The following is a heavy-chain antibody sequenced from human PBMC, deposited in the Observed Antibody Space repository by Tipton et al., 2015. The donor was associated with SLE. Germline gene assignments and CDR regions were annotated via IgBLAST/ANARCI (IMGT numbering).Heavy chain of an antibody. CDR1: GFTFSSYG. V-gene: IGHV3-30*12. CDR3: ARGGMKSYSTLFDY. CDR2: ISYDGSNK. Sequence: SLRLSCAASGFTFSSYGMHWVRQAPGKGLEWVAVISYDGSNKYYADSVKGRFTISRDNSKNTLYLQMNSLRAEDTAVYYCARGGMKSYSTLFDYWGQGTLVTVSS. J-gene: IGHJ4*02. D-gene: IGHD4-11*01.